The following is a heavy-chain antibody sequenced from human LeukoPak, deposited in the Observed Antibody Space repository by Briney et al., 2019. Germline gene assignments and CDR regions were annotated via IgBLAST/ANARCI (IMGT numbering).Heavy chain of an antibody. CDR2: ISDSGSA. Sequence: PSETLSLTCTVSGGSISSGGYYWSWIRQHPGKGLEWIGHISDSGSANYNPSLKSRVTISGDTSKNQVSLNLNSVTAADTAVHYCATDKGYHYYGGQGTLVTVSS. CDR1: GGSISSGGYY. J-gene: IGHJ4*02. CDR3: ATDKGYHYY. V-gene: IGHV4-61*08. D-gene: IGHD5-12*01.